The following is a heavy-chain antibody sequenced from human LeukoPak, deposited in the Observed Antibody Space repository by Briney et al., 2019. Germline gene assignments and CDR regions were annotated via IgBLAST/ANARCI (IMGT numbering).Heavy chain of an antibody. CDR1: GFTFSSYA. D-gene: IGHD3-10*01. CDR3: GGSGSYYNNDY. Sequence: PGGSLRLPCAASGFTFSSYAMSWVRQAPGKGLEWVSAISGSGGSTYYADSVKGRFTISRDNSKNTLYLQMNSLRAEDTAVYYCGGSGSYYNNDYWGQETLVTVSS. J-gene: IGHJ4*02. CDR2: ISGSGGST. V-gene: IGHV3-23*01.